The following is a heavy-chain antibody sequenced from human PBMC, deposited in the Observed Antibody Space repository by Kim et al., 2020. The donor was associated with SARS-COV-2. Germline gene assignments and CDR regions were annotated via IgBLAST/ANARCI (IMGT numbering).Heavy chain of an antibody. Sequence: TKYSQKFQGRGTITRDTSASTAYMELSSLRSEDTAVYYCARDFGVPAAAPWGQGTLVTVSS. CDR3: ARDFGVPAAAP. V-gene: IGHV1-3*01. CDR2: T. D-gene: IGHD2-2*01. J-gene: IGHJ5*02.